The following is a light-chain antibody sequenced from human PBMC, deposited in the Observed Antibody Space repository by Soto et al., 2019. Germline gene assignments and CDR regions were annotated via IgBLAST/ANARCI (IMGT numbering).Light chain of an antibody. CDR2: EVS. V-gene: IGLV2-18*01. CDR1: SSDVGSYNR. Sequence: QSALTQPPSVSGSPGQSVTISCTGTSSDVGSYNRLSWYQQPPGTAPKLIMYEVSNRPSGVPDRFSGSRSGNTASLTISGLQAEDEGDYYCSVYTRTSTYVFGTGTKLTVL. CDR3: SVYTRTSTYV. J-gene: IGLJ1*01.